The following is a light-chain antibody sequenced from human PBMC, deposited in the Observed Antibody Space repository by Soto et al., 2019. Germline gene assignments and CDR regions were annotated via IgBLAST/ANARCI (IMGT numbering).Light chain of an antibody. J-gene: IGKJ2*01. CDR1: HDITKS. Sequence: DIQLTQSPSSLSASVGDRVTITCQASHDITKSLNWYQQRPGKAPKLLIHGASSLETGVPSRFSGYGSGTYFTFTISSLQPEDIATYYCQQDHNRLYTFGQGTKLEIK. CDR2: GAS. V-gene: IGKV1-33*01. CDR3: QQDHNRLYT.